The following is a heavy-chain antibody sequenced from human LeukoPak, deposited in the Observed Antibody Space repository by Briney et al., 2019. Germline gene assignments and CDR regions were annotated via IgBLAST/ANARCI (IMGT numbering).Heavy chain of an antibody. CDR1: GFTFSSYS. CDR2: ISSSSSYI. J-gene: IGHJ4*02. CDR3: ARDLAVAGGGGDY. V-gene: IGHV3-21*01. Sequence: GGSLRLSCAASGFTFSSYSMNWVRQAPGKGLEWVSSISSSSSYIYYADSVKGRFTISRDNAKNSLYLQMNNLSAEDTAVYYCARDLAVAGGGGDYWGQGTLVTVSS. D-gene: IGHD6-19*01.